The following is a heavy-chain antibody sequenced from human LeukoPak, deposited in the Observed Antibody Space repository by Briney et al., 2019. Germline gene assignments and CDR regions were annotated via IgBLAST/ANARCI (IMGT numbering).Heavy chain of an antibody. CDR2: INHSGST. D-gene: IGHD6-13*01. J-gene: IGHJ5*02. Sequence: SETLSLTCAVHGGSFSGYYWSWIRQPPGKGLEWIGEINHSGSTNYNPSLKSRVTISVDTSKNQFSLKLSSVTAADTAVHYCARDLLIAAAGSRWFDPWGRGTLVTVSS. V-gene: IGHV4-34*01. CDR1: GGSFSGYY. CDR3: ARDLLIAAAGSRWFDP.